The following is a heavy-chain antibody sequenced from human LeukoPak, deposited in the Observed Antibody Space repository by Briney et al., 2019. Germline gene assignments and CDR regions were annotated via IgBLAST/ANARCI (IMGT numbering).Heavy chain of an antibody. D-gene: IGHD6-19*01. CDR1: GGTFSSYA. CDR3: ARVVAGWYGSFGY. Sequence: SVKVSCKASGGTFSSYAISWVRQAPGQGLEWMGGIIPIFGTANYAQKFQGRVTITADESTSTAYMELSSLRSEDTAVYYCARVVAGWYGSFGYWGQGTLVTVSS. J-gene: IGHJ4*02. V-gene: IGHV1-69*13. CDR2: IIPIFGTA.